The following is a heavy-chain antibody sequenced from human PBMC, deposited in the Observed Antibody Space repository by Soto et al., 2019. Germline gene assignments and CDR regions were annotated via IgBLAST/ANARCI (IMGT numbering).Heavy chain of an antibody. CDR2: ISYDGSNK. V-gene: IGHV3-30-3*01. CDR3: ARDLELLWFGELSSAFDI. J-gene: IGHJ3*02. D-gene: IGHD3-10*01. Sequence: GGSLRLSCAASGFTFSSYAMHWVRQAPGKGLEWVAVISYDGSNKYYADSVKGRFTISRDNSKNTLYLQMNSLRAEDTAVYYCARDLELLWFGELSSAFDIWGQGTMVTVSS. CDR1: GFTFSSYA.